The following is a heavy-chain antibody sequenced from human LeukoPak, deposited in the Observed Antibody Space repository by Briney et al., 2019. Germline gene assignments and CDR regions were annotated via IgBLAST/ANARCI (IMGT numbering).Heavy chain of an antibody. CDR2: INHSGST. Sequence: SETLTLTCAVYGGSFSRYYWSWIRQPPGKGLEWVGEINHSGSTNYNPSLKSRVTTSVDTSKNQFSLNLSSVTAADTAVYYCARRIWYHDILTAYNIWGQGTPVTVSS. CDR3: ARRIWYHDILTAYNI. CDR1: GGSFSRYY. D-gene: IGHD3-9*01. J-gene: IGHJ4*02. V-gene: IGHV4-34*01.